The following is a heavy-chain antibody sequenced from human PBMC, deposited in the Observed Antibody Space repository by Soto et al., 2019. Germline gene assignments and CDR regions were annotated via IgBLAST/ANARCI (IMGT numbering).Heavy chain of an antibody. CDR3: ARDGVLVPAADYYYYGLDV. CDR1: GDTFSTYT. V-gene: IGHV1-69*13. J-gene: IGHJ6*02. D-gene: IGHD2-2*01. CDR2: IIPIFGTA. Sequence: GASVKVSCKASGDTFSTYTITWMRQAPGQGLEWMGGIIPIFGTANYAQKFQGRVTITADESTSTAYVELSSLRSEDTAVYYCARDGVLVPAADYYYYGLDVWGQGTTVTVSS.